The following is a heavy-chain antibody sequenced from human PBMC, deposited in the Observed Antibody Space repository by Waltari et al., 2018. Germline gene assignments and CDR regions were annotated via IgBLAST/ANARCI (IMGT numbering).Heavy chain of an antibody. CDR2: ISYVGTT. Sequence: QLQLQESGPGPVKPSETLSLTSSVSGGSIVTPKHYGTWLPQPPGQGLEGIGTISYVGTTYTNPSLRSRLTMSRDTSKNQLSLTLGSTTAADTAVYYCATYIGASVGTAAFDVWGQGTMVTVSS. J-gene: IGHJ3*01. CDR3: ATYIGASVGTAAFDV. D-gene: IGHD5-12*01. V-gene: IGHV4-39*01. CDR1: GGSIVTPKHY.